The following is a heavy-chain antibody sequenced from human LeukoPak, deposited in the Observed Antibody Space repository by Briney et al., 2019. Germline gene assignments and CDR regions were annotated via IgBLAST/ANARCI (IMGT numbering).Heavy chain of an antibody. CDR3: ARGRQLWLGTEYYYYGMDV. D-gene: IGHD3-22*01. CDR2: INAGNGNT. J-gene: IGHJ6*02. Sequence: ASVKVSCKASGYTFTSYAMHWVRQAPGQRLEWMGWINAGNGNTKYSQKFQGRVTITRDTSASTAYMELSSLSSVTAADTAVYYCARGRQLWLGTEYYYYGMDVWGQGTTVTVSS. CDR1: GYTFTSYA. V-gene: IGHV1-3*01.